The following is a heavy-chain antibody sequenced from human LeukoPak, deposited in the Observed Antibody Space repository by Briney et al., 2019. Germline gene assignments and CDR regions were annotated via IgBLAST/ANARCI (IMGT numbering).Heavy chain of an antibody. CDR1: GYTFTSYA. J-gene: IGHJ6*03. D-gene: IGHD5-18*01. CDR2: INTNTGNP. Sequence: ASVKVSCKASGYTFTSYAMNWVRQAPGQGLEWMGWINTNTGNPTYAQGFTGRFVFSLDTSVSTAYLQISSLKAEDTAVYYCARGNSYDLLYYYYYMDVWGQGTLVTVSS. CDR3: ARGNSYDLLYYYYYMDV. V-gene: IGHV7-4-1*02.